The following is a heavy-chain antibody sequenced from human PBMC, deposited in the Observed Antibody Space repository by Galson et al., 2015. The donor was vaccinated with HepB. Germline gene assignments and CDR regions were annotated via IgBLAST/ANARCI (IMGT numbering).Heavy chain of an antibody. CDR3: ARVPKGFCSGGSCPRMDV. J-gene: IGHJ6*02. Sequence: SVKVSCKASGGTFSSYSISWVRQAPGQGLEWMGGIIPIFGRTNYAQKFQGRVTITADESTSTAYMELSSLRSEDTAVYYCARVPKGFCSGGSCPRMDVWGQGTTVTVSS. D-gene: IGHD2-15*01. CDR2: IIPIFGRT. CDR1: GGTFSSYS. V-gene: IGHV1-69*13.